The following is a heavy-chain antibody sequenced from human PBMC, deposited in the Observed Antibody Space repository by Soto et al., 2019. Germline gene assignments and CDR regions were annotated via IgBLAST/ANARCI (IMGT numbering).Heavy chain of an antibody. Sequence: QVQLVESGGGVVQPGRSLRLSCAASGLTYSTYTMHWVRQAPGKGLERVAVISYDGNNKFYADSVKGRCTISRDSTKQTLYLQMNSLRPDDTAMYYCARDGVYAAEYTWNYGTYLDYWGKGALVSVSS. CDR3: ARDGVYAAEYTWNYGTYLDY. CDR2: ISYDGNNK. J-gene: IGHJ4*02. V-gene: IGHV3-30-3*01. D-gene: IGHD1-7*01. CDR1: GLTYSTYT.